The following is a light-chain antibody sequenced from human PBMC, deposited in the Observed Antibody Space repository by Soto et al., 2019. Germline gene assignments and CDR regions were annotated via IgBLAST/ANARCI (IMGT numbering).Light chain of an antibody. J-gene: IGKJ1*01. Sequence: DVQMTQSPSSLSASVGDRVTITCRASQNIDSCLKWYQQKPGKAPKLLIYAASNLQSGVPSRFSGSESGADFILTISTLQPEDFATYYCQQIYIAPVTVGQGTKVEIK. V-gene: IGKV1-39*01. CDR3: QQIYIAPVT. CDR2: AAS. CDR1: QNIDSC.